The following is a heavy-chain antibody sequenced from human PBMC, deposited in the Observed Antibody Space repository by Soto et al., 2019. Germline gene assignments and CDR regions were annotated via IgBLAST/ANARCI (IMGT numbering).Heavy chain of an antibody. J-gene: IGHJ4*02. D-gene: IGHD2-21*02. CDR3: ARDLIPYGDIVVVTNFDY. Sequence: QVQLVESGGGVVQPGRSLRLSCAASGFTFSSYGMHWARQAPGKGLEWVAVIWYDGSNKYYADSVKGRFTISRDNSKNTLYLQMNSLRAEDTAVYYCARDLIPYGDIVVVTNFDYWGQGTLVTVSS. CDR2: IWYDGSNK. CDR1: GFTFSSYG. V-gene: IGHV3-33*01.